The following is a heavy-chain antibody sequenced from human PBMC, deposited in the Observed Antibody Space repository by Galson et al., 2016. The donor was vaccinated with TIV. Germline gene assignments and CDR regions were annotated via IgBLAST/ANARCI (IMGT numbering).Heavy chain of an antibody. D-gene: IGHD2-2*01. V-gene: IGHV4-38-2*02. CDR2: IYYTGTT. CDR1: GYSISSGYY. J-gene: IGHJ4*02. CDR3: ARDRPAVVGPLD. Sequence: LSLTCTVSGYSISSGYYWGWIRQSPGKGLEWMGSIYYTGTTYTNPSLKSRLTISMDTPKNQISLRLSSVTAADTAIYYCARDRPAVVGPLDWGQGTLVTVSS.